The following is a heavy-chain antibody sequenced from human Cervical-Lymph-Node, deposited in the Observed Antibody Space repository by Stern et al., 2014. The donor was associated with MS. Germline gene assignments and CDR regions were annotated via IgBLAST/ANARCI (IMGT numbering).Heavy chain of an antibody. J-gene: IGHJ4*02. Sequence: VQLVESGAEVKKPGSSVNVSCKASGGTFSSSYAVTWLRQAPGQGLEWMGRVVPMLGPPIYAQKSQGRGTITADPSSSTTYMELSSLKSEDTAVYYCARGIVSHRASSTNRAAATLHNLSALGGQGTQITVPP. V-gene: IGHV1-69*09. CDR3: ARGIVSHRASSTNRAAATLHNLSAL. CDR1: GGTFSSSYA. CDR2: VVPMLGPP. D-gene: IGHD1-26*01.